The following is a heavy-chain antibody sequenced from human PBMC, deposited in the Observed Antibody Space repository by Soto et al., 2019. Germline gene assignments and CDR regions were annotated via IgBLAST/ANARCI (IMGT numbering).Heavy chain of an antibody. CDR2: INPNSGGT. D-gene: IGHD3-3*01. Sequence: ASVKVSCKASGYTFTGYYMHWVRQAPGQGLEWMGWINPNSGGTNYAQKYQGWVTMTRDTSISTAYMELSRLRSDDTAVYYCASARVRKKYDFWSGYPLYYGMDVWGQGTTVTVSS. J-gene: IGHJ6*02. V-gene: IGHV1-2*04. CDR3: ASARVRKKYDFWSGYPLYYGMDV. CDR1: GYTFTGYY.